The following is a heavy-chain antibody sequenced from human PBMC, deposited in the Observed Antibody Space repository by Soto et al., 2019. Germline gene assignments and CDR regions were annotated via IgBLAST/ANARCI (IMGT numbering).Heavy chain of an antibody. Sequence: EVQLLESGGDLVQPGGSLRLSCAASGFTFSTYAMSWVRQAPGKGLEWVSSISDNGGITNYADSVRGRFTISRDNSKNTLYLQVSSLRGDDTAIDYCVWEGYRSGWRDWGQGTLVTFSS. CDR3: VWEGYRSGWRD. CDR2: ISDNGGIT. V-gene: IGHV3-23*01. J-gene: IGHJ4*02. D-gene: IGHD6-25*01. CDR1: GFTFSTYA.